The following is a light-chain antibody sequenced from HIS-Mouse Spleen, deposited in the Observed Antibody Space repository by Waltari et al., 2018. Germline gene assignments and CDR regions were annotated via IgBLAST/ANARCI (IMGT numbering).Light chain of an antibody. J-gene: IGLJ2*01. V-gene: IGLV2-11*01. CDR3: CSYAGSYTFVV. Sequence: QSALTQPRSVSGSPGQSVTISCTGTSSDVGGYHYVSWYQQHPGKAPKLMSVDVSKPPSGVPDRFSGSKSGNTASLTISGLQAEDEADYYCCSYAGSYTFVVFGGGTKLTVL. CDR2: DVS. CDR1: SSDVGGYHY.